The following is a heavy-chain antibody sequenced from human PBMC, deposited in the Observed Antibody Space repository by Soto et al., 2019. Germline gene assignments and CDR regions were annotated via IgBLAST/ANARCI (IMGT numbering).Heavy chain of an antibody. D-gene: IGHD3-16*01. J-gene: IGHJ2*01. CDR2: ISGGGART. Sequence: EVQLLESGGGLVQPGGSLRLSCVGSGFTFINHAMNWVRQAPGKGLEWVSGISGGGARTFDADSVKGRFTISRDNSKNTVNLLMNSLRADDTAVYYCARKVLGSTTRPDYWYFDLWGRGTLVTVSS. CDR1: GFTFINHA. CDR3: ARKVLGSTTRPDYWYFDL. V-gene: IGHV3-23*01.